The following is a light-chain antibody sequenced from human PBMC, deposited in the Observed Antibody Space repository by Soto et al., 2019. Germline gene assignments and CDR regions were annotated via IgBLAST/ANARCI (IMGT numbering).Light chain of an antibody. V-gene: IGKV1-5*01. CDR2: DAS. CDR1: QSISSW. J-gene: IGKJ1*01. Sequence: DIQMTQSPSTLSATAGYRVTITCRASQSISSWLAWYQQKPGKAPKLLICDASSLESGVPSRFSGRGSGTEFTLTISSLQPDDFATYYCQQCNSYWTFGQGTMVDIK. CDR3: QQCNSYWT.